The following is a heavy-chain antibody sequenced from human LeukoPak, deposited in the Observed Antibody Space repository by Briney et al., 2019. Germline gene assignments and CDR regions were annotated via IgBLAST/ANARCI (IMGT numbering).Heavy chain of an antibody. J-gene: IGHJ5*02. CDR2: IIPILGTA. CDR1: GGTFSSYA. Sequence: SVKVSCKASGGTFSSYAISWVRQAPGQGLEWMGRIIPILGTANYAQKFQGRDTITTDESTSTAYMELSSLRSEDTAVYYCVLEGNWNYIARLGITGFDPWGQGTLVTVSS. V-gene: IGHV1-69*11. D-gene: IGHD1-7*01. CDR3: VLEGNWNYIARLGITGFDP.